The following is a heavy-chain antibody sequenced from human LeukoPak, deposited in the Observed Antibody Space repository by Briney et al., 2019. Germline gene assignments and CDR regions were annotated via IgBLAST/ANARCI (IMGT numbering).Heavy chain of an antibody. CDR1: GLTFSNYA. D-gene: IGHD4-17*01. V-gene: IGHV3-23*01. CDR2: ISISGDTT. J-gene: IGHJ4*02. Sequence: GGSLRLSCTASGLTFSNYAMTWVRQAPGKGLEWVSAISISGDTTYYADAVKGRFTISRDNSKNTVYLQMNGLRAEDTAVYYCANEIRPNDYWGQGTLVTVSS. CDR3: ANEIRPNDY.